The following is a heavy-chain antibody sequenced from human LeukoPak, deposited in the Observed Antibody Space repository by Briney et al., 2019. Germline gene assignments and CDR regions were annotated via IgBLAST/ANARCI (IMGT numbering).Heavy chain of an antibody. V-gene: IGHV4-34*01. Sequence: SETLSLTCAVYGGSFSGYYWSWIRQPPGKGLEWIGEINHSGSTNYSPSLKSRATISVDTSKNQFSLKLSSVTAADTAVYYCAMIVVVIRAFDIWGQGTMVTVSS. CDR3: AMIVVVIRAFDI. D-gene: IGHD3-22*01. CDR1: GGSFSGYY. CDR2: INHSGST. J-gene: IGHJ3*02.